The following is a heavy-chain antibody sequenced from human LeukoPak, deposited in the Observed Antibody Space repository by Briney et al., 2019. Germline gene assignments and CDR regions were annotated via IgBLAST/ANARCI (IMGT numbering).Heavy chain of an antibody. V-gene: IGHV4-39*07. CDR2: IYYSGST. D-gene: IGHD6-6*01. J-gene: IGHJ4*02. CDR1: GGSISSSSYY. CDR3: ARVYSSSSLNTYYFDY. Sequence: SETLSLTCTVSGGSISSSSYYWGWIRQPPGKGLEWIGSIYYSGSTYYNPSLKSRVTISVDTSKNQFSLKLSSVTAADTAVYYCARVYSSSSLNTYYFDYWGQGTLVTVSS.